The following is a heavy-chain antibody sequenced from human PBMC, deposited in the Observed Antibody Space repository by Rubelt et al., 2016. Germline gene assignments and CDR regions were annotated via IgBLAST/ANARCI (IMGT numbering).Heavy chain of an antibody. J-gene: IGHJ5*01. CDR1: GGSIARSSYY. CDR2: IYYSGGST. CDR3: AGDYAHAWFDS. D-gene: IGHD4-17*01. V-gene: IGHV4-39*07. Sequence: QVQLQESGPGLVKPSETLSLTCTVSGGSIARSSYYWAWLRLSPGKGLEWIGEIYYSGGSTNYNPSLKSRVTISLDKSKNQFYLEVNSVAAAGTAVYYWAGDYAHAWFDSWGQGTLVTVSS.